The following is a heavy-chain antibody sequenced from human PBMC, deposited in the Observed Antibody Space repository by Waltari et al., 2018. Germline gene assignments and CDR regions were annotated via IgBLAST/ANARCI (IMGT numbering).Heavy chain of an antibody. J-gene: IGHJ5*02. CDR1: GGSISSSSYY. D-gene: IGHD3-3*01. CDR2: IYYSGST. V-gene: IGHV4-39*07. CDR3: ARGEPHRITIFGVVLNWFDP. Sequence: QLQLQESGPGLVKPSETLSPTCTVSGGSISSSSYYWGWIRQPPGKGLEWIGSIYYSGSTYYNPSLKSRVTISVDTSKNQFSLKLSSVTAADTAVYYCARGEPHRITIFGVVLNWFDPWGQGTLVTVSS.